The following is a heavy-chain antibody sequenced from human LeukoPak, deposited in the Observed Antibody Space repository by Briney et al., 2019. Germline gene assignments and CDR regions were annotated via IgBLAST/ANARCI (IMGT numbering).Heavy chain of an antibody. V-gene: IGHV3-13*05. Sequence: PGGSLRLSCTASGFTFSSYDMHWVRQDKGKGLEWVSAISTAGDPYYLGSVKGRFTIPRENAKNSFYLQMNSLRAGDTAVYYCAGQARPGSAEGAFDIWGQGTMVTVSS. CDR3: AGQARPGSAEGAFDI. J-gene: IGHJ3*02. CDR2: ISTAGDP. CDR1: GFTFSSYD. D-gene: IGHD2-2*01.